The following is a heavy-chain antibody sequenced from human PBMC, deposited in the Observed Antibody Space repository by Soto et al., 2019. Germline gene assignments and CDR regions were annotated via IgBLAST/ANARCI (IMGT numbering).Heavy chain of an antibody. V-gene: IGHV1-3*01. CDR1: GYTFTSYA. J-gene: IGHJ4*02. CDR2: INAGNGNT. D-gene: IGHD2-21*01. CDR3: GRAPGECQIQLFPFYFFDF. Sequence: GASVKVSCKASGYTFTSYAMHWVRQAPGQRLEWMGWINAGNGNTKYSQKFQGRVTITRDTSASTAYMELSSLRSEDTAVYSCGRAPGECQIQLFPFYFFDFGAREPRAPASS.